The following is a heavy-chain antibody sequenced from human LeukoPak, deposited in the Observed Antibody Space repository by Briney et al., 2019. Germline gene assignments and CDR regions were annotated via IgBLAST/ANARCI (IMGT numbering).Heavy chain of an antibody. CDR2: ISVSTSQ. Sequence: GGSLRLSCAASGFTFSSYSMNWVRQAPGKGLEWVSYISVSTSQDYAESVKGRFTISRDNAKNLLYLQMNSLRDEDTAVYYCARGHYGMDVWGQGTTVIVSS. V-gene: IGHV3-21*05. CDR3: ARGHYGMDV. CDR1: GFTFSSYS. J-gene: IGHJ6*02.